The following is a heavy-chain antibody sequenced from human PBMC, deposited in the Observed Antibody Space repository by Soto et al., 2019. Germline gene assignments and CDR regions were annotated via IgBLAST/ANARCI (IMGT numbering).Heavy chain of an antibody. D-gene: IGHD2-8*01. CDR1: GFTFSSYA. CDR2: LVGSGADK. J-gene: IGHJ3*02. CDR3: AKDLIAGNGVWEAFEM. V-gene: IGHV3-23*01. Sequence: GSLRLYCAASGFTFSSYAMHCFRKAPGKGLQWVSGLVGSGADKNYADYVRGQFTVSRDNSKNTLYLQMNSLRDEDTAVYYCAKDLIAGNGVWEAFEMWGRGTKVTVSS.